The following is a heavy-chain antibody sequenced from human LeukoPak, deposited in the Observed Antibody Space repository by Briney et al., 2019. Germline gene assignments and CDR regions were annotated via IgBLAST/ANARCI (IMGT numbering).Heavy chain of an antibody. CDR1: GFTFSTYA. CDR2: ITGSGGST. CDR3: AKAESIAAAGRDFYYYYYMDV. D-gene: IGHD6-13*01. Sequence: GGSLTLSCAASGFTFSTYAASWVRQAPGKGLEWVSAITGSGGSTYYADSVKGRFTISRDNSKNTVYLQMNSLRAEDTAVYYCAKAESIAAAGRDFYYYYYMDVWGKGTTVTVSS. V-gene: IGHV3-23*01. J-gene: IGHJ6*03.